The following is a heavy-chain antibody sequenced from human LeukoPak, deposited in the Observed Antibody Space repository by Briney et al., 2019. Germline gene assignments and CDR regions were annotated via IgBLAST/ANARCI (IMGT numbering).Heavy chain of an antibody. Sequence: SETLSLTSAVSNYSLSSGYYWAWIRQPPGRGLEWIGSFYHAVTTYYNPTLKSRVSTSVDTSKNQFSLKVTSVTAADTAIYYCARGGYNFDSSGYYVKYPFHVWGQGTMVTVSS. CDR2: FYHAVTT. D-gene: IGHD3-22*01. J-gene: IGHJ3*01. CDR1: NYSLSSGYY. CDR3: ARGGYNFDSSGYYVKYPFHV. V-gene: IGHV4-38-2*01.